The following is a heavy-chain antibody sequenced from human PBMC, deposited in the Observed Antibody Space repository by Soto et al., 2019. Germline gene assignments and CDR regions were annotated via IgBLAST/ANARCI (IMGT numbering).Heavy chain of an antibody. CDR2: ISYAGSNK. CDR1: GFTVSSYA. J-gene: IGHJ6*02. CDR3: ARDLPPYSSGRFRSYGMEV. D-gene: IGHD6-19*01. V-gene: IGHV3-30-3*01. Sequence: QVQLVESGGGVAQPGRSLRLSCAASGFTVSSYAMHWVRQAPGKGLEWVAVISYAGSNKYYADSVKDRFTISRDNSKNTLQLQMNSLRAEDTAVYYCARDLPPYSSGRFRSYGMEVWGQGTTVTVSS.